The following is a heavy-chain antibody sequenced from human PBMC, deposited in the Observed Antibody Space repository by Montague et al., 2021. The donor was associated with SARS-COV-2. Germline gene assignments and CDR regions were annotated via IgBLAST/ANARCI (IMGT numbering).Heavy chain of an antibody. V-gene: IGHV4-39*01. CDR3: ARHCVVRGVSAGWFDP. J-gene: IGHJ5*02. Sequence: SETLSLTCTVSGGSISSSSYYWGWIRQPLGKGLEWIGSIYYSGSTYYNPSLKSRVTMSVDTSKNQFSLKLSSVTAADTAVYYCARHCVVRGVSAGWFDPWGQGTLVTVSS. D-gene: IGHD3-10*01. CDR2: IYYSGST. CDR1: GGSISSSSYY.